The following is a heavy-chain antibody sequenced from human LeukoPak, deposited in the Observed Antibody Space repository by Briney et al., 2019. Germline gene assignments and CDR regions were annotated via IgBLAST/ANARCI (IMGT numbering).Heavy chain of an antibody. CDR2: TYNSGST. J-gene: IGHJ4*02. V-gene: IGHV4-59*01. Sequence: PSETLSLTCTVSGDSISSYYWSWIRQLPGKGLEWIGYTYNSGSTNYNPSLKSRVTISVDTSKNQFSLKLSSVTAADTAMYYCARDPAYWGQGTLVTVSS. CDR1: GDSISSYY. CDR3: ARDPAY.